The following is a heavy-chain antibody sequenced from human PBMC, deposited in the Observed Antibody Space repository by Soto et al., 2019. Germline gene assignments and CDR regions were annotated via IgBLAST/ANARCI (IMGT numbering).Heavy chain of an antibody. Sequence: PGGSLRLSCAASGFTFSDHGMEWVRQAPGKGLQWLANIKQDEGERYYGDSVKGRFTISRDNARNSLYLQMNSLTAEDTAVYYCAKDHWAYGSAPTWGQGTLVTVSS. D-gene: IGHD3-10*01. V-gene: IGHV3-7*05. CDR1: GFTFSDHG. CDR3: AKDHWAYGSAPT. CDR2: IKQDEGER. J-gene: IGHJ5*02.